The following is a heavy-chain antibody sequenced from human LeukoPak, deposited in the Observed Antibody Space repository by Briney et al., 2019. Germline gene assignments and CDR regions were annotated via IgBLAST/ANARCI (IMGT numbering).Heavy chain of an antibody. CDR2: ISAYNGNT. V-gene: IGHV1-18*01. CDR3: ARTYYYDSRDAFDI. CDR1: GYTFTSYG. Sequence: ASVKVCCKASGYTFTSYGISWVRQAPGQGLEWMGWISAYNGNTNYAQKLQGRVTMTTDTSTSTAYMELRSLRSDDTAVYYCARTYYYDSRDAFDIWGQGTMVTVSS. J-gene: IGHJ3*02. D-gene: IGHD3-22*01.